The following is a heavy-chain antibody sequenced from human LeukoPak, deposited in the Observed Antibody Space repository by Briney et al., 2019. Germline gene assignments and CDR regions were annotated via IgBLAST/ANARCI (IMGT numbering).Heavy chain of an antibody. V-gene: IGHV1-2*04. D-gene: IGHD2-2*03. J-gene: IGHJ6*02. CDR1: GYTFTGYY. CDR3: ARDVGYCSSTSCYSYYYYGMDV. Sequence: GASVKVPCKASGYTFTGYYMHWVRQAPGQGLEWMGWINPNSGGTNYAQKFQGWVTMTRDTSISTAYMELSRLRSDDTAVYYCARDVGYCSSTSCYSYYYYGMDVWGQGTTVTVSS. CDR2: INPNSGGT.